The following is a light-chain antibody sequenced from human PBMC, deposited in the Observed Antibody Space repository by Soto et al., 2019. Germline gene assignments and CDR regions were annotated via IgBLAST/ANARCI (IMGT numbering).Light chain of an antibody. CDR1: SSDVGGYNY. V-gene: IGLV2-8*01. CDR2: EVN. Sequence: QSALTQPPSASGSPGQSVTISCTGTSSDVGGYNYVSWYQQYPGKAPKFMINEVNKRPSGVPDRFSGSKSGNTASLTVSGLQAEDEADYYCSSYAGSNNVVFGGGTKVTVL. CDR3: SSYAGSNNVV. J-gene: IGLJ2*01.